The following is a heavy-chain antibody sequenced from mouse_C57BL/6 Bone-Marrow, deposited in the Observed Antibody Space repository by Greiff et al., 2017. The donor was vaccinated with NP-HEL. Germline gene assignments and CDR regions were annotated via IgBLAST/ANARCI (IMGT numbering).Heavy chain of an antibody. D-gene: IGHD1-1*01. Sequence: QVQLQQPGTGLVKPGASVKLSCKASGYTFTSYWMHWVKQRPGQGLEWIGNINPSNGGTNYNEKFKSKATLTVDKSSSTAYMQLSSLTSEDSAVYYCARSRYYGSKAWFAYWGQGTLVTVSA. CDR2: INPSNGGT. V-gene: IGHV1-53*01. CDR1: GYTFTSYW. CDR3: ARSRYYGSKAWFAY. J-gene: IGHJ3*01.